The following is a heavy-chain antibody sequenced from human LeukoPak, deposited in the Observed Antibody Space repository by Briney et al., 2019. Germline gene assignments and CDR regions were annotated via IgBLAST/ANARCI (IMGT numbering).Heavy chain of an antibody. J-gene: IGHJ4*02. Sequence: GGSLRLSCVVSGISLSNYGMTWLRQAPGKGLEWVSYISERGGTTTYADSVKGRFTISRDTSLNTLYLQINNLRAEDTAVYFCAKRGVVIRGILVIGYHEEAYHYDFWGQGVLVTVSS. D-gene: IGHD3-10*01. CDR2: ISERGGTT. CDR1: GISLSNYG. V-gene: IGHV3-23*01. CDR3: AKRGVVIRGILVIGYHEEAYHYDF.